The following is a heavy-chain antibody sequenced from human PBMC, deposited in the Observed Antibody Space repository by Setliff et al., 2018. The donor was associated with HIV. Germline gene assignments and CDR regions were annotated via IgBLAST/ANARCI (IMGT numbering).Heavy chain of an antibody. CDR3: ARVAAGTYGKGDWFDP. V-gene: IGHV4-4*02. CDR1: GGSISSTNW. Sequence: LSLTCAVSGGSISSTNWWNWVRQPPGKGLEWIGEIYHSGDTNYNPSLKSRVTISVDKSKNQFSLKLTSVTAADTAVYYCARVAAGTYGKGDWFDPGAREPRSPSPQ. J-gene: IGHJ5*02. D-gene: IGHD3-10*01. CDR2: IYHSGDT.